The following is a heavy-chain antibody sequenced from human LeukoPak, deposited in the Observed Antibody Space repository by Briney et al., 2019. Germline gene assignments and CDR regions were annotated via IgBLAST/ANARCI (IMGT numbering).Heavy chain of an antibody. Sequence: GGSLRLSCAASGFTFSSYGMHWVRQAPGKGLEWVAVVSYDGSNKYYADSVKGRFTISRDNSKNTLYLQMNSLRAEDTAVYYCAKDRLRWELLSYGGYFDYWGQGTLVTVSS. J-gene: IGHJ4*02. CDR2: VSYDGSNK. CDR3: AKDRLRWELLSYGGYFDY. CDR1: GFTFSSYG. V-gene: IGHV3-30*18. D-gene: IGHD1-26*01.